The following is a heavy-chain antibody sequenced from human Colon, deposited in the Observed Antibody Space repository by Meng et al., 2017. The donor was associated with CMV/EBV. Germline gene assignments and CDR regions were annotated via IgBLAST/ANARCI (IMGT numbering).Heavy chain of an antibody. CDR1: GGSISSSSYY. CDR2: IYYSGST. Sequence: GSLRLSCTVSGGSISSSSYYWGWIRQPPGKGLEWIGSIYYSGSTYYNPSLKSRVTISVDTSKNQFSLKLSSVTAADTAVYYCARDGYGWNVPSFCDQWGQGTLVTVSS. CDR3: ARDGYGWNVPSFCDQ. V-gene: IGHV4-39*02. D-gene: IGHD6-13*01. J-gene: IGHJ4*02.